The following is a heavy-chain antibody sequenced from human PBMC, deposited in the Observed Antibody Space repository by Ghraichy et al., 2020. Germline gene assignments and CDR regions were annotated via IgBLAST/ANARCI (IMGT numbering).Heavy chain of an antibody. J-gene: IGHJ5*02. V-gene: IGHV3-53*01. Sequence: GGSLRLSCAASGFTVSSNYMSWVRQAPGKGLEWVSVIYGGGSTYYADSVKGRFTISRDNSKNTVYLQMNSLTAEDTAVYYCARRQQQRGDWFDPWGQGTLVTVSS. CDR2: IYGGGST. D-gene: IGHD6-13*01. CDR1: GFTVSSNY. CDR3: ARRQQQRGDWFDP.